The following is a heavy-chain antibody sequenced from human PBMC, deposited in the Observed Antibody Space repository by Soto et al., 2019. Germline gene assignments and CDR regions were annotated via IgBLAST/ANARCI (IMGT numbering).Heavy chain of an antibody. J-gene: IGHJ4*02. D-gene: IGHD3-10*01. CDR2: IYYSGST. V-gene: IGHV4-30-4*01. CDR3: ARGFSKAYYYGSGSPFDY. CDR1: GGSISSGDYY. Sequence: PSETLSLTCTVSGGSISSGDYYWSWIRQPPGRGLEWIGYIYYSGSTYYNPSLKSRVTISVDTSKNQFSLKLSSVTDADTAVYYCARGFSKAYYYGSGSPFDYWGQGTLVTVS.